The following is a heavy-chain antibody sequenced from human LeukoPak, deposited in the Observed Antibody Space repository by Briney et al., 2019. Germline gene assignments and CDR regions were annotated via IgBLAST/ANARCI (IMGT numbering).Heavy chain of an antibody. V-gene: IGHV1-69*13. CDR3: ARGRLGELSQPELDY. J-gene: IGHJ4*02. D-gene: IGHD3-16*02. CDR1: VGTFSSHA. CDR2: IIPIFGTA. Sequence: SSVKVSCKASVGTFSSHAISWVRQAPGPRLEWLGGIIPIFGTANYAQKFQGRVTITADASTSTAYMELSSLRSEDTAVYYCARGRLGELSQPELDYWGQGTLVTVSS.